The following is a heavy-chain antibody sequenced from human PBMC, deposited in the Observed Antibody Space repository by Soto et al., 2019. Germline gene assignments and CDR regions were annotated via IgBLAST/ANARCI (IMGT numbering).Heavy chain of an antibody. D-gene: IGHD2-15*01. CDR2: IIPIFGTA. CDR3: ERAFSQLVPADGNLFDT. CDR1: GGTFSSYA. Sequence: QVQLVQSGAEVQKPGSSVNVSCKASGGTFSSYAISWVRQAPAQGLECMGGIIPIFGTANYAQKFQGRVTITGDESTSKDYMELRSLRSADTAVYYCERAFSQLVPADGNLFDTCGQGTLVTVSA. V-gene: IGHV1-69*01. J-gene: IGHJ5*02.